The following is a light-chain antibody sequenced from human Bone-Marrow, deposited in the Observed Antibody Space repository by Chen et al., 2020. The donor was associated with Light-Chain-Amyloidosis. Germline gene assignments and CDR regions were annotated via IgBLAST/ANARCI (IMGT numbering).Light chain of an antibody. CDR2: AAF. V-gene: IGKV1-16*01. CDR1: QGISTY. J-gene: IGKJ2*01. CDR3: QQYSRYPYT. Sequence: DIQMTQSPSSLSVSVGDRVTITCRASQGISTYLAWFQQKPGKAPKSLIYAAFTLQTGVPSRFSGSGSGPDFTLTISSVQPEDFATYYCQQYSRYPYTFGHGTKLEIK.